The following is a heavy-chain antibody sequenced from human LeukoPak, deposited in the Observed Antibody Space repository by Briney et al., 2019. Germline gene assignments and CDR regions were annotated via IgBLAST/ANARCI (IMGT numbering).Heavy chain of an antibody. CDR1: GFPLRDYY. CDR3: ARDLAGKGP. J-gene: IGHJ5*02. D-gene: IGHD4-23*01. Sequence: GGSLRLSCAPSGFPLRDYYMSWIRQAPGQRLEWVAYISGSGTTTYYADPVMGRLTISRDNARNILYLQMNSLRVEDTAIYYCARDLAGKGPWGQGTQVSVSS. V-gene: IGHV3-11*01. CDR2: ISGSGTTT.